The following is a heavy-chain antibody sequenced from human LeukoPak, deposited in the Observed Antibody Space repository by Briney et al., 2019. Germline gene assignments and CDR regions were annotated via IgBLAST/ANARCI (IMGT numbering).Heavy chain of an antibody. D-gene: IGHD3-22*01. CDR2: HYHTGRI. V-gene: IGHV4-39*07. CDR3: ARDLYYDSSGYLTLFDY. CDR1: GGSISGTSYC. Sequence: SETLSLTCSVSGGSISGTSYCWGWIRQPPGKGPEWIGSHYHTGRIYHNPSLNSRVTISVDTSKNQFSLKLSSVTAADTAVYYCARDLYYDSSGYLTLFDYWGQGTLVTVSS. J-gene: IGHJ4*02.